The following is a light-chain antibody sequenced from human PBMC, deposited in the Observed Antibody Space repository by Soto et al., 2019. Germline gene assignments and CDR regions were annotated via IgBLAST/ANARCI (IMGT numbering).Light chain of an antibody. CDR2: PAS. V-gene: IGKV1-5*01. CDR3: QQYNNWPWT. Sequence: DIQMTQSPSTLSASVGDRVTITCRASQTISSWLAWYQQKSGKAPNLLVYPASSLQSGVPSRFNGSGSGTDFTLTISSLQPEDFAVYYCQQYNNWPWTFDQGTKVDIK. J-gene: IGKJ1*01. CDR1: QTISSW.